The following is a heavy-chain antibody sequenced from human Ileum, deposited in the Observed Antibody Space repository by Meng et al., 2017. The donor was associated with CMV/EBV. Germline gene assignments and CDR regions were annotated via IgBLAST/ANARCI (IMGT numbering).Heavy chain of an antibody. D-gene: IGHD2-15*01. CDR1: GFTFSSYA. CDR2: ISGSGGST. V-gene: IGHV3-23*01. J-gene: IGHJ4*02. Sequence: GESLKISCAASGFTFSSYAMSWVRQAPGKGLEWVSAISGSGGSTYYADSVKGRFTISRDNSKNTLCLQMNSLRAEDTAVYYCAKLDDPHTPVSLDTPDYWGQGTLVTVSS. CDR3: AKLDDPHTPVSLDTPDY.